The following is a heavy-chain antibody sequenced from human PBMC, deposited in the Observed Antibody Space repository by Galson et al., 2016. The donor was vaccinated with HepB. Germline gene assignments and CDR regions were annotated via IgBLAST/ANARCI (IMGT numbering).Heavy chain of an antibody. CDR1: GFTFSSYG. CDR3: ARVRSSDSYGFGWFDP. Sequence: SLRLSCAASGFTFSSYGMHWVRQAPGKGLEYVSAISSNGGNIYYANSVKGRFTIYRDNSKKTLYLQMGSLRAEDMAVYYCARVRSSDSYGFGWFDPWGQGTLVTGSS. D-gene: IGHD6-19*01. J-gene: IGHJ5*02. V-gene: IGHV3-64*01. CDR2: ISSNGGNI.